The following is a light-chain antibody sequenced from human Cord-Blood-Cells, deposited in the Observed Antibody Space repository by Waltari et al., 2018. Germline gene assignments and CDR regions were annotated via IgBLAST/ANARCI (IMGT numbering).Light chain of an antibody. CDR1: QSISSY. CDR2: AAS. Sequence: DIQMTQSPSSLSASVGDRATITCRASQSISSYLNWYQQKPGKAPKLLIYAASSLQSGVPSRFSGSGSGTDFTLTSSSLQPEDFATYYCQQRYSTPWTFGQGTKVEIK. CDR3: QQRYSTPWT. V-gene: IGKV1-39*01. J-gene: IGKJ1*01.